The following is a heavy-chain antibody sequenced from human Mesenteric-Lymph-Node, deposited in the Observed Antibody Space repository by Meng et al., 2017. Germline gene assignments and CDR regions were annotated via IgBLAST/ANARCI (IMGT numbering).Heavy chain of an antibody. D-gene: IGHD2-15*01. CDR3: AKASTPYCSGGSCYGEIDY. J-gene: IGHJ4*02. CDR1: GFTFDDYA. V-gene: IGHV3-9*03. Sequence: SLKISCAASGFTFDDYAMHWVRQAPGKGLEWVSGISWNSGSIGYADSVKGRFTISRDNAKNSLYLQMNSLRAEDMALYYCAKASTPYCSGGSCYGEIDYWGQGTLVTVSS. CDR2: ISWNSGSI.